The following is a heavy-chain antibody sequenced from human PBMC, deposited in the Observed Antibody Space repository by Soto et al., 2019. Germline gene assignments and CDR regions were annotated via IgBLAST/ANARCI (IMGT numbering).Heavy chain of an antibody. CDR2: IIPIFGTA. V-gene: IGHV1-69*12. J-gene: IGHJ3*02. Sequence: QVQLVQSGAEVKKPGSSVKVSCKASGGTFSSYAISWVRQAPGQGLEWMGGIIPIFGTANYAQKFQGRVTITADESTSTDYMELSSLRSEDTAVYYCARDFTMVRGVMAAFDIWGQGTMVTVSS. D-gene: IGHD3-10*01. CDR1: GGTFSSYA. CDR3: ARDFTMVRGVMAAFDI.